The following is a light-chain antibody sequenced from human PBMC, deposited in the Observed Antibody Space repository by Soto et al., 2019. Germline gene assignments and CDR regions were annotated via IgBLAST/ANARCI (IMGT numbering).Light chain of an antibody. CDR1: SGHSNYA. Sequence: QSVLTQSPSASASLGASVKLTCTLSSGHSNYAIAWHQQQPEKGPRYLMKVNSGGSHIKGDGIPDRFSGSSSGAERYLFISSLQSEDEADYYCQSYDSSLSYVFGTGTKVTVL. V-gene: IGLV4-69*01. CDR2: VNSGGSH. CDR3: QSYDSSLSYV. J-gene: IGLJ1*01.